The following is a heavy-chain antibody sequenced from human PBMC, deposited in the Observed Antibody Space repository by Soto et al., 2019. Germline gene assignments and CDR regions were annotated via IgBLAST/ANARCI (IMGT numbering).Heavy chain of an antibody. CDR2: IYHSGST. CDR3: ARSIAARPGAYYYYGMDV. Sequence: LSLTCAVSGGSISSGGYSWSWIRQPPGKGLEWIGYIYHSGSTYYNPSLKSRVTISVDRSKNQFSLKLSSVTAADTAVYYCARSIAARPGAYYYYGMDVWGQGTTVTVSS. V-gene: IGHV4-30-2*01. D-gene: IGHD6-6*01. J-gene: IGHJ6*02. CDR1: GGSISSGGYS.